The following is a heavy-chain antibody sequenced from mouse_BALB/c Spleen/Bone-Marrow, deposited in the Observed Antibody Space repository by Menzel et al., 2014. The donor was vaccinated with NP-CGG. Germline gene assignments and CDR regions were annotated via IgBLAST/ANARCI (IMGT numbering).Heavy chain of an antibody. D-gene: IGHD2-1*01. V-gene: IGHV1S53*02. CDR3: RRSVGNPFDH. Sequence: QVQLQQPDAELVRPGASVKISCKASGYTFTDHAIHWVKQKPEQGLEWIGYISPGNGDIKYNEKFKGKATLTADKSSSTAYMQLSGLTSEDSAVYICRRSVGNPFDHWGQGTTLTVSS. CDR2: ISPGNGDI. J-gene: IGHJ2*01. CDR1: GYTFTDHA.